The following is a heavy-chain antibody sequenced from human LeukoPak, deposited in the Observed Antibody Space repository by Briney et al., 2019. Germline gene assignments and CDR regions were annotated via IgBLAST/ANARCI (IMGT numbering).Heavy chain of an antibody. Sequence: SETLSRTCTVSGGSISSYYWSWIRQPPGKGLEWIGYIYYSGSTNYNPSLKSRVTISVDTSKNQFSLKLSSVTAADTAVYYCARRTFGAPHFDYWGQGTLVTVSS. CDR3: ARRTFGAPHFDY. V-gene: IGHV4-59*08. CDR1: GGSISSYY. J-gene: IGHJ4*02. CDR2: IYYSGST. D-gene: IGHD3-10*01.